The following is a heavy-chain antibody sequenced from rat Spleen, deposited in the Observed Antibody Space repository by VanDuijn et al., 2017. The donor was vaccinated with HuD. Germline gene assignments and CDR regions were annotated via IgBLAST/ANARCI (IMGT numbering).Heavy chain of an antibody. V-gene: IGHV5S13*01. CDR2: ISAGGGNT. CDR1: GFTFSTYG. CDR3: TRENWVFDY. Sequence: EVQLVESGGGLVQPGRSLKLSCAASGFTFSTYGMAWVRQAPTKGLEWVASISAGGGNTFYRDSVKGRFTVSRDNARSTLYLQMNSLRSEDTATYYCTRENWVFDYWGQGVMVTVSS. J-gene: IGHJ2*01. D-gene: IGHD5-1*01.